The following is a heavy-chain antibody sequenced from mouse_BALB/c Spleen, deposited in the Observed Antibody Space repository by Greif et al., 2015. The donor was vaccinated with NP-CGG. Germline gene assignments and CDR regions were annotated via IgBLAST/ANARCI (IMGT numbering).Heavy chain of an antibody. CDR1: GYTFTSYW. D-gene: IGHD4-1*01. J-gene: IGHJ4*01. V-gene: IGHV1-69*02. CDR3: ARKGGTGYYAMDY. CDR2: IDPSDSYT. Sequence: VQLQQSGAELVKPGASVKLSCKASGYTFTSYWMHWVKQRPGQGLEWIGEIDPSDSYTNYNQKFKGKATLTVDRSSSTAYMQLSSLTSEDSAVYYCARKGGTGYYAMDYWGQGTSVTVSS.